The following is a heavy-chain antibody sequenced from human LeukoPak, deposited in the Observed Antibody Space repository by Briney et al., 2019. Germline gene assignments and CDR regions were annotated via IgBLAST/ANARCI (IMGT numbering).Heavy chain of an antibody. Sequence: SETLPLTCIVSGDSITSHFWNWIRQPPGKGLEWIGFVHYSGSTTYHPSLKSRVTMSVDTSKNSFSLKIISVTAADTAVYYCAKWANDRQAFDIWGQGTMVTASS. D-gene: IGHD1-14*01. CDR2: VHYSGST. V-gene: IGHV4-59*11. CDR1: GDSITSHF. J-gene: IGHJ3*02. CDR3: AKWANDRQAFDI.